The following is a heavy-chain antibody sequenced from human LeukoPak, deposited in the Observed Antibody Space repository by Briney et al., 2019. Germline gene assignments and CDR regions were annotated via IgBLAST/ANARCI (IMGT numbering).Heavy chain of an antibody. Sequence: SQTLSLTCTVSGDSISSGDYYWSWIRQPPGKGLEWIGYIYYGGSTYYNPSLKSRVTISVDTSKNQFSLKLSSVTAADTAVYYCARVGSVTTLRYYFDYWGQGTLVTVSS. CDR2: IYYGGST. D-gene: IGHD4-17*01. V-gene: IGHV4-30-4*01. J-gene: IGHJ4*02. CDR3: ARVGSVTTLRYYFDY. CDR1: GDSISSGDYY.